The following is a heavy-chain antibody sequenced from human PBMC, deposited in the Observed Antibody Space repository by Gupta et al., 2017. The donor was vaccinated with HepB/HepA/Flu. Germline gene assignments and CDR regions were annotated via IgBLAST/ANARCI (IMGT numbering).Heavy chain of an antibody. CDR1: GGSIGSGDYY. CDR2: TYYSGRT. D-gene: IGHD1-7*01. CDR3: ARYPSWNYGWFDP. J-gene: IGHJ5*02. Sequence: QVQLQESGPGLVKPSQTLSLTCTVSGGSIGSGDYYWSWIRQPPGKGLEWIGNTYYSGRTSYNPSLKSRVTISMDTSKKQFSLRLTSVTAADTAVYYCARYPSWNYGWFDPGGQGTMVTVSS. V-gene: IGHV4-30-4*01.